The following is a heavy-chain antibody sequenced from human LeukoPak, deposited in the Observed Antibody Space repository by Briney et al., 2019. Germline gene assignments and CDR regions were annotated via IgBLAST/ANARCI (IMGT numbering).Heavy chain of an antibody. J-gene: IGHJ4*02. CDR3: ARDLFGSGSFYGF. D-gene: IGHD3-10*01. CDR1: GGSISSYY. Sequence: LSLTCTVSGGSISSYYWSWIRQPPGKGLEWVSYISSSGSSIYYADSVKGRFTISRDNAKNSLYLQMNSLRAEDTAVYYCARDLFGSGSFYGFWGQGTLVTVSS. CDR2: ISSSGSSI. V-gene: IGHV3-11*04.